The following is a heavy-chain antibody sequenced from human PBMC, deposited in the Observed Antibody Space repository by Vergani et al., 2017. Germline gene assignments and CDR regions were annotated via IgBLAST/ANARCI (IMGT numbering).Heavy chain of an antibody. D-gene: IGHD4-17*01. V-gene: IGHV1-69*08. CDR1: GGTFSSYT. Sequence: QVQLVQSGAEVKKPGSSVKVSCKASGGTFSSYTISWVRQAPGQGLEWMGRIIPILGIANYAQKFQGRVTITADKSTSTAYMELSSLRSEDTAVYYCARDXEMTRVGYGDDDDYWGQGTLVTVSS. J-gene: IGHJ4*02. CDR3: ARDXEMTRVGYGDDDDY. CDR2: IIPILGIA.